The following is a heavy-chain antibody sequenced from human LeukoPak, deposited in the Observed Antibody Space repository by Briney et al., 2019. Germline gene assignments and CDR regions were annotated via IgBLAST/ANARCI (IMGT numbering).Heavy chain of an antibody. CDR1: GYTFTSYD. CDR2: MNPNSGNT. Sequence: VXXXCKAAGYTFTSYDINGVRQATGQGLEWMGWMNPNSGNTGYAQKFQGRVTMTRSTSIRTAYMELSSLRSEDTAVYYCARGDYEYGMDVWGQGTTVTVSS. V-gene: IGHV1-8*01. CDR3: ARGDYEYGMDV. J-gene: IGHJ6*02.